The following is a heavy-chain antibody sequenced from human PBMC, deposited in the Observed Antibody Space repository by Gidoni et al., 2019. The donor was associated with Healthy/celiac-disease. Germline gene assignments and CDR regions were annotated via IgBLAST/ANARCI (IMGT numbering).Heavy chain of an antibody. Sequence: VQLLESGGGLVQHGGSLRHTGADSGFTFRRYAMSWVRQAPGKGLEWVSVISGSGRSTYYADSVKGRFTISRDNSKNTLYLQMNSLRAEDTAVYYCAKVPPPFTMIAHWGQGTLVIV. CDR1: GFTFRRYA. V-gene: IGHV3-23*01. D-gene: IGHD3-22*01. CDR2: ISGSGRST. CDR3: AKVPPPFTMIAH. J-gene: IGHJ1*01.